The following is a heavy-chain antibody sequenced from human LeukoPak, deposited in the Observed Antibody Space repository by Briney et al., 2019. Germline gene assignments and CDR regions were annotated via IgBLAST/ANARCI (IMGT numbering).Heavy chain of an antibody. V-gene: IGHV1-8*01. D-gene: IGHD1-26*01. Sequence: ASVKVSCKASGYTFTSYDINWVRQATGQGLEWMGWMNPNSGNTGYAQKFQGRVTMTTDTSTSTAYMELRSLRSDDTAVYYCARDRATTPHDYWGQGTLVTVSS. CDR3: ARDRATTPHDY. CDR1: GYTFTSYD. CDR2: MNPNSGNT. J-gene: IGHJ4*02.